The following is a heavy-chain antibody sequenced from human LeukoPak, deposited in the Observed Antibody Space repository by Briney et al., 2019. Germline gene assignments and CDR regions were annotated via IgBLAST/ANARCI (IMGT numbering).Heavy chain of an antibody. D-gene: IGHD6-13*01. V-gene: IGHV3-21*01. CDR3: ARESRPHAPGIAAPFDY. CDR1: GFTFSSYS. J-gene: IGHJ4*02. CDR2: ISSSSSYI. Sequence: TGGSLRLSCAASGFTFSSYSMNWVRQAPGKGLEWVSSISSSSSYIYYADSVKGRFTISRDNSKNTLYLQMNSLRAEDTAVYYCARESRPHAPGIAAPFDYWGQGTLVTVSS.